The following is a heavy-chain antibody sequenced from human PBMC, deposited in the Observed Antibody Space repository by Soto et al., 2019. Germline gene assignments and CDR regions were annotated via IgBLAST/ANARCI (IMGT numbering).Heavy chain of an antibody. Sequence: GGSLRLSYAASGFTFSSYSMNWVRQAPGKGLEWVSYISSSSSTIYYADSVKGRFTISRDNAKNSLYLQMNSLRAEDTAVYYCAFGEESRYYYYGMDVWGQGTTVTVSS. CDR2: ISSSSSTI. CDR3: AFGEESRYYYYGMDV. V-gene: IGHV3-48*01. CDR1: GFTFSSYS. J-gene: IGHJ6*02. D-gene: IGHD3-10*01.